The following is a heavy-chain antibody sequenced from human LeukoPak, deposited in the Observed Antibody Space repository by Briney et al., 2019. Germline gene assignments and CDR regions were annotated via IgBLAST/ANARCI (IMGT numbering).Heavy chain of an antibody. CDR2: INPNSGDT. V-gene: IGHV1-2*06. CDR1: GYIFTGYH. CDR3: ARDYCSSTSCLFDY. J-gene: IGHJ4*02. Sequence: GASVKVSCRASGYIFTGYHMHWVRQAPGQGLEWMGRINPNSGDTNYAQNFQGRVTMTRDTSINTAYMELSRLRSDDTAVYYCARDYCSSTSCLFDYWGQGTLVTVSS. D-gene: IGHD2-2*01.